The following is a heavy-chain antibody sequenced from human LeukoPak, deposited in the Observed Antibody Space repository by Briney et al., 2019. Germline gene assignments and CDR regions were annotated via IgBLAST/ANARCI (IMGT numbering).Heavy chain of an antibody. CDR1: GFAFDDYA. CDR2: ISWNSGSI. Sequence: GGSLRLSCAASGFAFDDYAMHWVRQAPGKGLEWVSGISWNSGSIGYADSVKGRFTISRDNAKNSLYLQMNSLRAEDTALYYCAKDVLLVSGSGSYCDYWGQGTLVTVSS. D-gene: IGHD3-10*01. J-gene: IGHJ4*02. CDR3: AKDVLLVSGSGSYCDY. V-gene: IGHV3-9*01.